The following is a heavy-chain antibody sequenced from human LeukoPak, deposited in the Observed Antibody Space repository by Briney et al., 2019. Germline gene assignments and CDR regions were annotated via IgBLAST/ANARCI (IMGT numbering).Heavy chain of an antibody. CDR3: ARDSLRAGGIDY. D-gene: IGHD3-16*01. Sequence: SETLSLTCAVYGGSFSGYYWSWIRQPPGKGLEWIGEINHSGSTNYNPSLKSRVTISVDTSKNQFSLKLSSVIAADTAVYYCARDSLRAGGIDYWGQGTLVTVSS. V-gene: IGHV4-34*01. CDR1: GGSFSGYY. J-gene: IGHJ4*02. CDR2: INHSGST.